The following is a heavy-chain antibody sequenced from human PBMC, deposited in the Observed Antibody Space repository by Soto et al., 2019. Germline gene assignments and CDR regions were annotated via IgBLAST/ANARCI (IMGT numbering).Heavy chain of an antibody. Sequence: PVGSLRLSCAASGFTFSKYGMHWVRQAPGKGLEWVAIIWYDGSNKYYADSVKDRFTISRDNSKNTVSLQMNSLRAEDTAMYYCAAGEPLNYRGQGTLVTVSS. CDR2: IWYDGSNK. V-gene: IGHV3-33*01. CDR1: GFTFSKYG. D-gene: IGHD3-10*01. CDR3: AAGEPLNY. J-gene: IGHJ4*02.